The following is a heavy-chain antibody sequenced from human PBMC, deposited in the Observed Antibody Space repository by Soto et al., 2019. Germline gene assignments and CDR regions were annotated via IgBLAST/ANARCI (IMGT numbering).Heavy chain of an antibody. CDR2: IYYSGST. CDR3: LHGDTRDDAFDI. Sequence: QLQLQEAGPGLVKPSETLSLTCTVSVGSISSSSYYWGWIRQPPGKGLEWIGSIYYSGSTYYNPSLKSRVTISVDTSKHQLSLKLSSVPAADTAVYFCLHGDTRDDAFDIWGQGTMVNVSS. J-gene: IGHJ3*02. V-gene: IGHV4-39*01. D-gene: IGHD2-21*02. CDR1: VGSISSSSYY.